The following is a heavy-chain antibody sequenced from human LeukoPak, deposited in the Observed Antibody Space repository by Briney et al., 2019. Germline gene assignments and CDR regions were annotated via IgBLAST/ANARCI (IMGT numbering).Heavy chain of an antibody. CDR3: ARADYGSGSSTFDY. Sequence: ASVKVSCKASGYTFTSYGISWVRQAPGQGLEWMGWMNPNSGNTGYAQKFQGRVTMTRNTSISTAYMELSSLRSEDTAVYYCARADYGSGSSTFDYWGQGTLVTVSS. CDR2: MNPNSGNT. CDR1: GYTFTSYG. V-gene: IGHV1-8*02. J-gene: IGHJ4*02. D-gene: IGHD3-10*01.